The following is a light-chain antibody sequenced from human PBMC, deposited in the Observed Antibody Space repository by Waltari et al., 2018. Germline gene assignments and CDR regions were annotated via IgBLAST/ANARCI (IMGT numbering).Light chain of an antibody. CDR3: QQSDGLPRT. Sequence: DIQMTQFPSSLSASVGDRVTSACPASQDITNYLNWYQQTIGRAPKLLIYDASNLETGVSSRFSGSGSGTNFTFVISSLQPEDIATYYCQQSDGLPRTFGQGTQVEIK. CDR1: QDITNY. CDR2: DAS. J-gene: IGKJ2*01. V-gene: IGKV1-33*01.